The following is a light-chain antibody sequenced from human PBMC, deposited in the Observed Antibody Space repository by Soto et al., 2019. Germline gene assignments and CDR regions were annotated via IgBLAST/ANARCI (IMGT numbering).Light chain of an antibody. CDR2: EGS. CDR3: SSYAGDSTWV. V-gene: IGLV2-23*01. Sequence: QSALTQPASVSGSPGQSITISCTGTSSDFGTYYFVSWYQHHPGKAPKLMIYEGSKRPSGVSNRFSGSQSGNTASLTISGLQAEDEADYHCSSYAGDSTWVFGGGTKLTVL. CDR1: SSDFGTYYF. J-gene: IGLJ3*02.